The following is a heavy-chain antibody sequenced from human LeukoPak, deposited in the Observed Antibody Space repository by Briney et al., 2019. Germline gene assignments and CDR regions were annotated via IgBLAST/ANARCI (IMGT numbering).Heavy chain of an antibody. CDR2: ISATSSTI. J-gene: IGHJ4*02. Sequence: GGSLRLSCTASGFTFSSSAMNWVRHTPGKRLEWLSYISATSSTIYYADSVKGRFTISRDNAKNSLYLQMNSQRAEDTAVYYCASSYYDSSGYSDYWGQGTLVTVSS. CDR1: GFTFSSSA. CDR3: ASSYYDSSGYSDY. V-gene: IGHV3-48*04. D-gene: IGHD3-22*01.